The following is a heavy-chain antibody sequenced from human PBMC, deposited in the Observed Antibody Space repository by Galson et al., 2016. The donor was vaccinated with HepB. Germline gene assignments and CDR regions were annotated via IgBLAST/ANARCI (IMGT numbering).Heavy chain of an antibody. D-gene: IGHD1-14*01. CDR3: ARDRTGAWSLDY. J-gene: IGHJ4*02. CDR1: GFRFSGHG. CDR2: ISDDGIRK. Sequence: SLRLSCATSGFRFSGHGMHWVRQAPGKWLQWVAFISDDGIRKYYADSVRGRFIISRDYFKDTVYLQMNSLRPEDTAFYYCARDRTGAWSLDYWGQGALVTVSS. V-gene: IGHV3-30*03.